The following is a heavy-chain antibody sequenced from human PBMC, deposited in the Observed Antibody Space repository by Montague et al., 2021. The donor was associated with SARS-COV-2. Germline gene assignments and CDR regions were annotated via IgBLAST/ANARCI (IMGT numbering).Heavy chain of an antibody. CDR2: ISSSSSYT. D-gene: IGHD3-10*01. CDR1: GFTFSDYY. J-gene: IGHJ5*02. CDR3: ARDVGVVRNWFDP. V-gene: IGHV3-11*05. Sequence: SLRLSCAASGFTFSDYYMSWIRQAPGKGLEWVSYISSSSSYTIYXDSVKGRFTISRDNAKNSLYLQMNSLRAEDTAVYYCARDVGVVRNWFDPWGQGTLVTVSS.